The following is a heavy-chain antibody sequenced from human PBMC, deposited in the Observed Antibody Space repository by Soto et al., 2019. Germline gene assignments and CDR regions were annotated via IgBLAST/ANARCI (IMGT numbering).Heavy chain of an antibody. Sequence: SQTLSLTCAISGDSVSSNSAAWNWIRQSPSRGLEWLGRTYYRSKWYNDYAVSVKSRITINPDTSKNQFSLQLNSVTPEDTAVYYCARASIVVVPAARSYYSTDVWGKGPTVTVSS. CDR3: ARASIVVVPAARSYYSTDV. D-gene: IGHD2-2*01. J-gene: IGHJ6*03. CDR2: TYYRSKWYN. CDR1: GDSVSSNSAA. V-gene: IGHV6-1*01.